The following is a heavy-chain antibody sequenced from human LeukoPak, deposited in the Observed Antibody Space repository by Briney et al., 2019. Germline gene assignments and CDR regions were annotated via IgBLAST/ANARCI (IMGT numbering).Heavy chain of an antibody. CDR2: VSAGHHA. Sequence: GGSLRLSCTASGFTLGGHDMHWVRQTTGDGLEWVAAVSAGHHAFYAGSVKGRITVSREDAKNSLYLQMNSLRAGDTAVYYCVREARGYHYTYFDYWGQGSLVTVSS. D-gene: IGHD5-18*01. CDR3: VREARGYHYTYFDY. CDR1: GFTLGGHD. V-gene: IGHV3-13*01. J-gene: IGHJ4*02.